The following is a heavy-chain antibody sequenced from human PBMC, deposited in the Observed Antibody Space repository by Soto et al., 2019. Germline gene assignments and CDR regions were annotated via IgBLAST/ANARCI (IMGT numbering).Heavy chain of an antibody. J-gene: IGHJ4*02. CDR1: GFTFGTYN. V-gene: IGHV3-21*01. CDR2: ISAGSSNI. D-gene: IGHD6-6*01. Sequence: EVELVESGGGLVKPGGSLKLSCAASGFTFGTYNMIWVRQAPGKGLEWVSSISAGSSNIYYAPSVKGRFTISRDNAKNLLYLQINSLRAEDTAVYYCARQYPSSSRHFDHWGQGTLVIVSS. CDR3: ARQYPSSSRHFDH.